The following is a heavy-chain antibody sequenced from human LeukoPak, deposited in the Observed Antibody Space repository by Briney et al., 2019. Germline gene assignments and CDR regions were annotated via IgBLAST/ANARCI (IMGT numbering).Heavy chain of an antibody. J-gene: IGHJ6*03. Sequence: PSGTLSLTCAVSGGSISSRNWWSWVRQPPGKGLEWIGEIYHTGSTNYNPSLKSRVTISVDKSKNQFSLQLTSMTAADTAVYYCARTTVTGNYDYYMDVWGKGTTVTVSS. CDR3: ARTTVTGNYDYYMDV. D-gene: IGHD4-17*01. CDR1: GGSISSRNW. CDR2: IYHTGST. V-gene: IGHV4-4*02.